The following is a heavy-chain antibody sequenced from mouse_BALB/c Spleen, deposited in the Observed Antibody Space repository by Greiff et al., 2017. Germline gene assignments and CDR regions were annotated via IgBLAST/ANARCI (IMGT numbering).Heavy chain of an antibody. D-gene: IGHD1-1*01. CDR3: ARGGYYGSSFAY. Sequence: QVQLQQSGPELVKPGASVKMSCKASGYTFTDYVISWVKQRTGQGLEWIGEIYPGSGSTYYNEKFKGKATLTADKSSNTAYMQLSSLTSEDSAVYFCARGGYYGSSFAYWGQGTLVTVSA. V-gene: IGHV1-81*01. J-gene: IGHJ3*01. CDR2: IYPGSGST. CDR1: GYTFTDYV.